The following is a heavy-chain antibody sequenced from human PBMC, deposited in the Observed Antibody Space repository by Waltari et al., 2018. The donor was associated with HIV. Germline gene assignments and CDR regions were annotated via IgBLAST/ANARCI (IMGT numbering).Heavy chain of an antibody. CDR2: INAGNGNT. CDR1: GYTFTSYA. CDR3: ARPKGYSGSYYLDY. V-gene: IGHV1-3*01. Sequence: QVQLVQSGAEVKKPGASVKVSCKASGYTFTSYAMHWVRQAPGQRLEWMGWINAGNGNTKYSQKFQGRVTITRDTSASTAYMELSSLRSEDTAVYYCARPKGYSGSYYLDYWGQGTLVTVSS. D-gene: IGHD1-26*01. J-gene: IGHJ4*02.